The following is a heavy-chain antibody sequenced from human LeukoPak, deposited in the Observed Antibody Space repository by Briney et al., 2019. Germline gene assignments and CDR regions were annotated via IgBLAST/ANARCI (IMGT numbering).Heavy chain of an antibody. V-gene: IGHV3-30-3*01. J-gene: IGHJ3*02. Sequence: GGSLRLSCAASGFTFSSYAMHWVRQAPGKGLEWVAVISYDGSNKYYADSVKGRFTISRDNSKNTLYLQMNSLRAEDTAVYYCARDNCSGGSCWDAFDIWGQGTMVTVSS. CDR2: ISYDGSNK. CDR3: ARDNCSGGSCWDAFDI. D-gene: IGHD2-15*01. CDR1: GFTFSSYA.